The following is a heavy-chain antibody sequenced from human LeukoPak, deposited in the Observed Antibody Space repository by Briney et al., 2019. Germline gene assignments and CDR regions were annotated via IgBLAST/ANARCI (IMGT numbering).Heavy chain of an antibody. V-gene: IGHV4-34*01. Sequence: SETLSLTCAVYGGSFSGYYWSWIRQPPGKGLEWIGEINHSGSTNYNPSLKSRVTISVDTSKNQFSLKLSSVTAADTAVYYCARGRLFSKQDIVVVPAAIRLNWFDPWGQGTPVTVSS. CDR3: ARGRLFSKQDIVVVPAAIRLNWFDP. J-gene: IGHJ5*02. CDR2: INHSGST. D-gene: IGHD2-2*02. CDR1: GGSFSGYY.